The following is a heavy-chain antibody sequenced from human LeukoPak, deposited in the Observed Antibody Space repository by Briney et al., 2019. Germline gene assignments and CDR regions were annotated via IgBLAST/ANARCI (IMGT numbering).Heavy chain of an antibody. Sequence: PGGSLRLSCAASGFTFSSHAIHWVHQAPGKGLEWVAIISYDGSNKHCADSVKGRFTISRDNSKNTLYLQMNSLRAEDTAVYYCARGGSGSYYYYFYYMDVWGKGTTVTVSS. J-gene: IGHJ6*03. CDR3: ARGGSGSYYYYFYYMDV. V-gene: IGHV3-30*01. D-gene: IGHD3-10*01. CDR1: GFTFSSHA. CDR2: ISYDGSNK.